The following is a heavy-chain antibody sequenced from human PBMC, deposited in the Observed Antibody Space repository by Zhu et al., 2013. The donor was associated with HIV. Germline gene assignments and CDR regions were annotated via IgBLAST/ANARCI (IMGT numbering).Heavy chain of an antibody. CDR2: IIPIFGTA. CDR3: ASGGYQVPPFDL. D-gene: IGHD1-26*01. V-gene: IGHV1-69*06. CDR1: GGTFSSYA. J-gene: IGHJ3*01. Sequence: QVQLVQSGAEVKKPGSSVKVSCKASGGTFSSYAISWVRQAPGQGLEWMGGIIPIFGTANYAQRFQGRVSMTTDTSTSTASMDLRSLRSDDTAVYYCASGGYQVPPFDLWGQGTMVSVSS.